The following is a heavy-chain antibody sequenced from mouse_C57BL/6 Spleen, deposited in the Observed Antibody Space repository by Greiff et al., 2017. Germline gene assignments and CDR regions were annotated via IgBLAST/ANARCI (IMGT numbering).Heavy chain of an antibody. CDR2: IDPSDSYT. CDR1: GYTFTSYW. D-gene: IGHD3-2*02. V-gene: IGHV1-69*01. Sequence: QVQLQQPGAELVMPGASVKLSCKASGYTFTSYWMHWVKQRPGQGLEWIGEIDPSDSYTNYNQKFKGKSTLTVDKSSSTAYMQLSSLTSEDSAVYDCARIDSSGYGAMDYWGQGTSVTVSS. CDR3: ARIDSSGYGAMDY. J-gene: IGHJ4*01.